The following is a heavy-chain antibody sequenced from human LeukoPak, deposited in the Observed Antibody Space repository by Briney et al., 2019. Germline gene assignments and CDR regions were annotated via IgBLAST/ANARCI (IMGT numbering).Heavy chain of an antibody. CDR1: GFTFGDNA. CDR2: ISSSGSTI. V-gene: IGHV3-48*03. D-gene: IGHD3-10*02. CDR3: AELGITMIGGV. J-gene: IGHJ6*04. Sequence: GGSLRLSCTASGFTFGDNAMTWFRQAPGKGLEWVSYISSSGSTIYYADSVKGRFTISRDNAKNSLYLQMNSLRAEDTAVYYCAELGITMIGGVWGKGTTVTISS.